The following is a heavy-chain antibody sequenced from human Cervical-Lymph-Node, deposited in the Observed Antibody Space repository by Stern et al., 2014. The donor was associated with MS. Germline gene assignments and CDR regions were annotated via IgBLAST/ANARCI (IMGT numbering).Heavy chain of an antibody. V-gene: IGHV3-23*04. CDR2: ISGSDGST. D-gene: IGHD6-19*01. Sequence: EVHLVESGGTLVQPGGSLRLSCAASGFTFSSYAMSWVRQAPGKGLEWVPVISGSDGSTFYADSVKGRFTISRDNSKNTLFLQMNSLRAEDTAVYYCAKVYGSGPFDYWGQGTLVTVSS. J-gene: IGHJ4*02. CDR3: AKVYGSGPFDY. CDR1: GFTFSSYA.